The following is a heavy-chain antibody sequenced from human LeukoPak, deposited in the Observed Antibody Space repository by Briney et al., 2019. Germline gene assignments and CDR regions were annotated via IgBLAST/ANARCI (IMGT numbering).Heavy chain of an antibody. CDR2: IYYGGST. CDR1: GGSISSYY. V-gene: IGHV4-59*01. CDR3: ARISVDYDYVWGSYRTSYYFDY. J-gene: IGHJ4*02. D-gene: IGHD3-16*02. Sequence: SSETLSLTCTVSGGSISSYYWSWIRQPPGKGLEWIGYIYYGGSTNYNPSLKSRVTISVDTSKNQFSLKLSSVTAADTAVYYCARISVDYDYVWGSYRTSYYFDYWGQGTLVTVSS.